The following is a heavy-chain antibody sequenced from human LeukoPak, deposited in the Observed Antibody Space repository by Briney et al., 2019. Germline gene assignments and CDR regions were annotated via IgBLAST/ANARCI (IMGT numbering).Heavy chain of an antibody. Sequence: GGSLRLSCAASGVTFSSYAMHWVRQSPGKGLEYCSAISSNGGSTYYANSVKGRFTISRDNSKNTLYLQMGSLRAEDMAVYYCARGAPVRGGPMDVWGKGTTVTISS. CDR3: ARGAPVRGGPMDV. J-gene: IGHJ6*03. CDR1: GVTFSSYA. CDR2: ISSNGGST. V-gene: IGHV3-64*01. D-gene: IGHD2-15*01.